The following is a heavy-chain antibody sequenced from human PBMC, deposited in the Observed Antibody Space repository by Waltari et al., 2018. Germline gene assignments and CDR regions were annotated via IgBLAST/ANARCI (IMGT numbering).Heavy chain of an antibody. CDR2: ISSSSSYI. CDR1: GFTFSSYS. D-gene: IGHD3-22*01. V-gene: IGHV3-21*01. J-gene: IGHJ4*02. Sequence: EVQLVESGGGLVKPGGSLRLSCAASGFTFSSYSMNWVRQAPGKGLEWVSSISSSSSYIYYADSVKGRFTISRDNAKNSLYLQMNSLRAEATAVYYCARDLTDYYDSSGYYYPRYFDYWGQGTLVTVSS. CDR3: ARDLTDYYDSSGYYYPRYFDY.